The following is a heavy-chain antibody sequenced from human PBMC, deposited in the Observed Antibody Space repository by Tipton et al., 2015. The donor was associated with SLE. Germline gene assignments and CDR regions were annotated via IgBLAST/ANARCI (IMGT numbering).Heavy chain of an antibody. D-gene: IGHD6-13*01. CDR3: ALSMTAASGRFDC. J-gene: IGHJ4*02. Sequence: TLSLTCIVSGASISSRAYYWGCIRQSPGKGLEWIGSVYDSGITYYSPSLKSRVTISVDTSNNQFSLELSSVTAADTAVYYCALSMTAASGRFDCWGQGTLVAVSS. V-gene: IGHV4-39*07. CDR2: VYDSGIT. CDR1: GASISSRAYY.